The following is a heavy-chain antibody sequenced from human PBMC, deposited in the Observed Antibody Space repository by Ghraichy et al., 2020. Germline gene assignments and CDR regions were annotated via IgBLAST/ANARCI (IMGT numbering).Heavy chain of an antibody. J-gene: IGHJ4*02. D-gene: IGHD3-22*01. Sequence: GGSLRLSCAASGFTFSSYWMSWVRQAPGKGLEWVANIKQDGSEKYYVDSVKGRFTISRDNAKNSLYLQMNSLRAEDTAVYYCARTTTYYYDSSGYIYWGQGTLVTVSS. CDR2: IKQDGSEK. CDR3: ARTTTYYYDSSGYIY. CDR1: GFTFSSYW. V-gene: IGHV3-7*01.